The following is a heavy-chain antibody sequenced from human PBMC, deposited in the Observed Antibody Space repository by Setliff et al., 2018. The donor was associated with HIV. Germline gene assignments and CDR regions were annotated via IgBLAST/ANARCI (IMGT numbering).Heavy chain of an antibody. CDR1: GFTFINAW. CDR3: TTEVRYYDSSGPDY. Sequence: GGSLRLSCAGTGFTFINAWMSWVRHSPEKGLEWVGRVRSETDGGTIDYAAPVKGRFTISRDDSKNTLYLQMNSLKTEDTAVYYCTTEVRYYDSSGPDYWGQGTLVTVSS. J-gene: IGHJ4*02. CDR2: VRSETDGGTI. D-gene: IGHD3-22*01. V-gene: IGHV3-15*01.